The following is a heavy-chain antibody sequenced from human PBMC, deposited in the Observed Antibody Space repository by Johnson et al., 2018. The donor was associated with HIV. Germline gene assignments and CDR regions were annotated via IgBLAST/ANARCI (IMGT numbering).Heavy chain of an antibody. CDR3: AVWELGLGIDFDI. V-gene: IGHV3-30*19. Sequence: VQLVESGGGVVQPGRSLRLSCAASGFTFSSYGMHWVRQAPCKGLEWVAVISYDGSNKYYADSVKGRFTISRDNSKNTLYLQMNSLRDEDTAVYYCAVWELGLGIDFDIWGQGTMVTVSS. J-gene: IGHJ3*02. CDR1: GFTFSSYG. D-gene: IGHD1-26*01. CDR2: ISYDGSNK.